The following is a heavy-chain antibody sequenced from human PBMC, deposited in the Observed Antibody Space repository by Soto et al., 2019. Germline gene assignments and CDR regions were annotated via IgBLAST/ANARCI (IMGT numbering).Heavy chain of an antibody. V-gene: IGHV3-30-3*01. CDR3: ASPRPAMATNYYYYGMDV. CDR1: GFTFSSYA. D-gene: IGHD5-12*01. Sequence: PGGSLRLSCAASGFTFSSYAMHWVRQARGKGLEWVAVISYDGSNKYYADSVKGRFTISRDNSKNTLYLQMNSLRAEDTAVYYCASPRPAMATNYYYYGMDVWGQGTTVTVSS. J-gene: IGHJ6*02. CDR2: ISYDGSNK.